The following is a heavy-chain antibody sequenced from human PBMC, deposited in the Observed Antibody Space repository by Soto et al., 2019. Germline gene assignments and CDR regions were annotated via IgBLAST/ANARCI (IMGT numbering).Heavy chain of an antibody. J-gene: IGHJ4*02. V-gene: IGHV1-18*01. D-gene: IGHD3-22*01. CDR1: GYTFTNND. CDR3: AREGLLLLPDY. CDR2: ISPYSGKT. Sequence: ASVKVSCKASGYTFTNNDVCWVRQTPGQGLEWMGWISPYSGKTNYARKFQGRVAMTTDTSTSTAYMEVRSLTSDDTAVYYCAREGLLLLPDYWGQGTLVTVSS.